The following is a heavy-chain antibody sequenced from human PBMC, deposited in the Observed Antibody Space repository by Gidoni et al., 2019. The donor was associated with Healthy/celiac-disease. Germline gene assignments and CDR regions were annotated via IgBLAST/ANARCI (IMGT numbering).Heavy chain of an antibody. Sequence: QVQLVQSGAEVKKPGAQVKVSCKASVYTVPSYDSNWVRQATGQGLEWMGWMNPNSGNTGYAKKFQGRVTMTRNTSIRTAYMELSSLRSEDTAVYYCARGRWLYSSSWYGDYWGQGTLVTVSS. D-gene: IGHD6-13*01. CDR3: ARGRWLYSSSWYGDY. J-gene: IGHJ4*02. CDR2: MNPNSGNT. CDR1: VYTVPSYD. V-gene: IGHV1-8*01.